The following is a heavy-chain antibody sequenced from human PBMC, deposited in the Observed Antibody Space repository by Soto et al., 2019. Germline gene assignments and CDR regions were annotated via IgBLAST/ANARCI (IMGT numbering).Heavy chain of an antibody. Sequence: QLQLQESGPGLLKTSETLSLTCTVSGGSISSSSYYWGWIREPPGKVLAWIGSIYYSGSTYYNPSLKRRVTIAVDTSKNQFSRKVSSVTAADTAVYYCARLLWFGELLPTYFDYWGQGTLVTVSS. J-gene: IGHJ4*02. D-gene: IGHD3-10*01. CDR3: ARLLWFGELLPTYFDY. V-gene: IGHV4-39*01. CDR1: GGSISSSSYY. CDR2: IYYSGST.